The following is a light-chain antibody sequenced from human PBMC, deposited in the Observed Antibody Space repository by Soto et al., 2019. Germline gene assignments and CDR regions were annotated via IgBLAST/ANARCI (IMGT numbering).Light chain of an antibody. CDR3: QQSYSVPLT. CDR1: ESIGNY. CDR2: AAS. J-gene: IGKJ4*01. Sequence: DSERSQSPSSLSASVGDRVTITCRASESIGNYLNWYQQQPGRAPKLLIFAASSLQSGGPSRFSGSGSGAHFTLTISSLHPEDFATYYCQQSYSVPLTFGGGTKVDIK. V-gene: IGKV1-39*01.